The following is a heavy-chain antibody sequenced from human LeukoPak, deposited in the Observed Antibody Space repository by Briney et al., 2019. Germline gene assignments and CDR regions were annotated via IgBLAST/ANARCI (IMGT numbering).Heavy chain of an antibody. CDR2: IYYSGST. CDR1: GASISSYY. CDR3: ARHRYYYDSSGYYYQP. D-gene: IGHD3-22*01. V-gene: IGHV4-59*01. Sequence: PSETLSLTCTVSGASISSYYWSWIRQPPGKGLGWIGYIYYSGSTNYNPSLKSRVTISVDTSKNQFSLRLSSVTAADTAVYYCARHRYYYDSSGYYYQPWGQGTLVTVSS. J-gene: IGHJ5*02.